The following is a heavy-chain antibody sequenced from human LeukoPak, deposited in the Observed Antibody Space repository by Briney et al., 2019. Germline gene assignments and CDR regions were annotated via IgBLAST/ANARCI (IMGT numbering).Heavy chain of an antibody. CDR2: IRYDGSNK. Sequence: GGSLRLSCAASGFSFSNYAMHWVRQAPGKGLEWVAFIRYDGSNKYYADSVEGRFTISRDNSRNTLYLQMNSLRPEDTAVYFCAKDMFGLIGYRYYMDVWGKGTTVTVSS. D-gene: IGHD3-9*01. J-gene: IGHJ6*03. CDR1: GFSFSNYA. V-gene: IGHV3-30*02. CDR3: AKDMFGLIGYRYYMDV.